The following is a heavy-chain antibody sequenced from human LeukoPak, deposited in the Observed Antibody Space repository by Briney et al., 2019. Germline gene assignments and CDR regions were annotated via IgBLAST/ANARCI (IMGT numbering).Heavy chain of an antibody. J-gene: IGHJ4*02. CDR1: GYSFTNYW. Sequence: GESLKISCKGSGYSFTNYWIGWVRQMPGKGLEWMGIIYPGDSDTRYSPSFQGQVTISADKSVSNTYLQWSSLKASDTAMYYCAASTYGSGSYVGFDSWGQGTLVSVSS. CDR3: AASTYGSGSYVGFDS. D-gene: IGHD3-10*01. V-gene: IGHV5-51*01. CDR2: IYPGDSDT.